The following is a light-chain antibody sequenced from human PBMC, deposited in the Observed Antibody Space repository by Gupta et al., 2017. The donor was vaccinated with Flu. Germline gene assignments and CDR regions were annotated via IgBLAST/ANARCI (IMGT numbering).Light chain of an antibody. CDR3: QTWGTGIRV. CDR2: LNTDGSL. J-gene: IGLJ2*01. V-gene: IGLV4-69*01. CDR1: SGNSSDA. Sequence: VKITCTLSSGNSSDAIAWHQQRPGKGPRYLMKLNTDGSLKKGDGIPDRFSGSSSGAERYLTIFSLQAEDEDDYYCQTWGTGIRVFGRGTKLTVL.